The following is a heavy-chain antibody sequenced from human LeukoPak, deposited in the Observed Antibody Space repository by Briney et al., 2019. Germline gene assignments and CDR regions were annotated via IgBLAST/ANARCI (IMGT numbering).Heavy chain of an antibody. Sequence: PSETLSLTCTVSGGSISSYYWSWIRQPAGKGLEWIGRISASGSTNYAPSLGSRVTMSVDTSTNQFSLKLSSVTAADTAVYYCATDISWFDPWGRGTLVTVSS. CDR3: ATDISWFDP. CDR1: GGSISSYY. CDR2: ISASGST. V-gene: IGHV4-4*07. J-gene: IGHJ5*02.